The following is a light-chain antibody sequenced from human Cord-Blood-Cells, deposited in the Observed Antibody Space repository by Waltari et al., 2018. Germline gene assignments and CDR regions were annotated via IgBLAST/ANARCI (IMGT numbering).Light chain of an antibody. J-gene: IGLJ3*02. V-gene: IGLV2-11*01. CDR2: DGS. Sequence: QSALTQPRSVSGSPGQSVTIPCTGTSSDVGGYNYVSWYQQHPGKAPKLMIYDGSKRHSGVPDRFSGSKSGNTASLTISGLQAEDEADYYCCSYAGSYTWVFGGGTKLTVL. CDR1: SSDVGGYNY. CDR3: CSYAGSYTWV.